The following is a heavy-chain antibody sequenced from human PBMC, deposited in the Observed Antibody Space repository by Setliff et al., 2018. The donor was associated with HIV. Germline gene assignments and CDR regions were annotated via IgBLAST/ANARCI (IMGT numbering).Heavy chain of an antibody. CDR3: VNRAWLES. CDR2: XSEXX. J-gene: IGHJ4*02. Sequence: GGXLRLSXSSXXXXFSSQPMSWVRQGPGKGLDWVSVXSEXXYSADPVXGRFTISRDNSKHMMYLQMNNLTTEDTAVYYCVNRAWLESWGQGTLVTVS. V-gene: IGHV3-23*01. CDR1: XXXFSSQP.